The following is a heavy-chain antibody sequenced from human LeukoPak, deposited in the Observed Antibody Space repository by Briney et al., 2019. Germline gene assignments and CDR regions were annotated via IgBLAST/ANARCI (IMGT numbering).Heavy chain of an antibody. CDR2: INHSGST. CDR1: GGSFSGYY. D-gene: IGHD3-10*01. J-gene: IGHJ5*02. V-gene: IGHV4-34*01. Sequence: KPSETLSLTCAVYGGSFSGYYWSWIRQPPGKGLEWIGEINHSGSTNYNPSLKSRVTISVDTSKNQFSLKLSSVTAADTAVYYCASVYGSGSYYNRGPWGQGTLVTVSS. CDR3: ASVYGSGSYYNRGP.